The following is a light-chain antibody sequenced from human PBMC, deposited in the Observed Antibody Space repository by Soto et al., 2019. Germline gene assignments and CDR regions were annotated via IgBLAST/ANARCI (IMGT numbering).Light chain of an antibody. CDR1: SSNIGRNY. CDR3: STWDDNLL. Sequence: QSVLTQPPSVSGTPGQRVTISCSGSSSNIGRNYVCWYQHVPGTAPKLLIYRTNQRPSGVPDRFSGSKSGTSASLAISGLRSEDEADYFCSTWDDNLLFGGGTKLTVL. CDR2: RTN. J-gene: IGLJ2*01. V-gene: IGLV1-47*01.